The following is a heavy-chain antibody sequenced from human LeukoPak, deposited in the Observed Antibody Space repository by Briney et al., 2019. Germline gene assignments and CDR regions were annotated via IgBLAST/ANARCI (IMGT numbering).Heavy chain of an antibody. CDR3: ATDRGYSSGYYYLDAFDI. Sequence: ASVKVSCKVSGYTLTELSMHWVRQAPGKGLEWMGGFDPEVGETIYAQKFQGRVTMTEDTSTDTACMELSSLRSEDTAVYYCATDRGYSSGYYYLDAFDIWGQGTMVTVSS. J-gene: IGHJ3*02. CDR1: GYTLTELS. CDR2: FDPEVGET. V-gene: IGHV1-24*01. D-gene: IGHD3-22*01.